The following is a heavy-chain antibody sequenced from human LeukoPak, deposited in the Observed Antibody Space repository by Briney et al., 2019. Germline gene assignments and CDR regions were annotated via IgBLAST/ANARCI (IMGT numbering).Heavy chain of an antibody. CDR2: IKQDGSEK. V-gene: IGHV3-7*03. D-gene: IGHD4-11*01. Sequence: GGSLRLSCRASGFTFSKYWMTWVRQSPGKGLEWVANIKQDGSEKYCVDSVKDRFTISRDNAKNSLYLQINSLRDDDTAVYYCAKALYRDAFDIWGQGTMVTVSS. CDR3: AKALYRDAFDI. J-gene: IGHJ3*02. CDR1: GFTFSKYW.